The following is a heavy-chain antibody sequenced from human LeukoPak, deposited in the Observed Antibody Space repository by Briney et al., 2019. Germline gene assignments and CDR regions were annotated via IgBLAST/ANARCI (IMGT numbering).Heavy chain of an antibody. CDR1: GFTFSTYS. CDR3: AFDSSGYYWARLY. D-gene: IGHD3-22*01. J-gene: IGHJ4*02. Sequence: GGSLRLSCAASGFTFSTYSMNWVRRAPGKGLEWVSSISSGSSYIYYADSVKGRFTISRDNAKNSLYLQMNSLRAEDTAVYYCAFDSSGYYWARLYWGQGTLVTVSS. V-gene: IGHV3-21*01. CDR2: ISSGSSYI.